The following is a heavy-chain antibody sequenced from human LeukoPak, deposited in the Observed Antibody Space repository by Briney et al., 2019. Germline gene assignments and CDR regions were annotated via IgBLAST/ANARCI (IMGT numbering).Heavy chain of an antibody. Sequence: QTGGSLRLSCAASGFTFSSYGMHWVRQAPGKGLEWVAVIWYDGSNKYYADSVKGRFTISRDNSKNTLYLQMNSLRAEDTAVYYCASKGSREAFDIWGQGTMVTVSS. D-gene: IGHD6-6*01. CDR2: IWYDGSNK. J-gene: IGHJ3*02. V-gene: IGHV3-33*01. CDR3: ASKGSREAFDI. CDR1: GFTFSSYG.